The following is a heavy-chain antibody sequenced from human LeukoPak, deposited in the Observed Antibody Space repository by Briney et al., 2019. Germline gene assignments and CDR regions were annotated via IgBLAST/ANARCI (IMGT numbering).Heavy chain of an antibody. CDR2: FHHSGST. V-gene: IGHV4-59*12. J-gene: IGHJ5*02. CDR1: GGSISSYY. Sequence: PSETLSLTRTVSGGSISSYYWTWIRQSPGKGLEWIGFFHHSGSTNYNPSLKSRVTISVDTSKNQFSLKLSSVTAADTAVYYCARGPKYSRQPERENWFDPWGQGTLVTVSS. CDR3: ARGPKYSRQPERENWFDP. D-gene: IGHD6-6*01.